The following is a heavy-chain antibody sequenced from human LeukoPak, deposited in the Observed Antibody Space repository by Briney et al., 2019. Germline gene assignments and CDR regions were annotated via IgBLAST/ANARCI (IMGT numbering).Heavy chain of an antibody. D-gene: IGHD5-12*01. CDR2: ISDSGGST. CDR3: AKGSGYRSYDFDY. V-gene: IGHV3-23*01. CDR1: GFTFSSYA. J-gene: IGHJ4*02. Sequence: PGGSLRLSCAASGFTFSSYAMSRVRQAPGKGLEWVSSISDSGGSTYYADSVKGRFIISRDNSKNTPYLQMSSLRAEDTAIYYCAKGSGYRSYDFDYWAREPWSPSPQ.